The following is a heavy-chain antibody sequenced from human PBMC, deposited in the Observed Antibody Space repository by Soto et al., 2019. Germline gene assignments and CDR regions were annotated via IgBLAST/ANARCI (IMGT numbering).Heavy chain of an antibody. Sequence: SETLSLTCSVSGGSMRNVYWSWIRQPPGKGLEWIGFVFHSGNAKYNPSLQSRVSISIDTSKNQVSLSLESVTAADTAVYFCARAHAPTLPFDFWGQGTLVTVSS. V-gene: IGHV4-59*01. J-gene: IGHJ4*02. CDR1: GGSMRNVY. CDR3: ARAHAPTLPFDF. CDR2: VFHSGNA. D-gene: IGHD2-2*01.